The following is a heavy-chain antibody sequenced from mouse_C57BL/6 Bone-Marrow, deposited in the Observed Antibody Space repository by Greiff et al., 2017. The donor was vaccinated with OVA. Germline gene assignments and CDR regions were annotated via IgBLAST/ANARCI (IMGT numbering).Heavy chain of an antibody. V-gene: IGHV7-3*01. CDR1: GFTFTAYY. J-gene: IGHJ2*01. Sequence: EVQLVESGGGLVQPGGSLSLSCAASGFTFTAYYMSWVRQPPGQALEWLGFLRNTANGYTTEYSASVKGRFTISRDTSQSILYLQMNALGAEDRATYDCARLHYDDDGKDYWGQGTTLTVSS. D-gene: IGHD2-4*01. CDR2: LRNTANGYTT. CDR3: ARLHYDDDGKDY.